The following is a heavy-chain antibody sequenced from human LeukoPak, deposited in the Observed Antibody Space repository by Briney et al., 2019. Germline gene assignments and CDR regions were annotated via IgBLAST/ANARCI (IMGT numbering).Heavy chain of an antibody. V-gene: IGHV4-34*01. CDR2: INHSGST. J-gene: IGHJ6*02. D-gene: IGHD6-19*01. CDR1: GGSFSGYY. Sequence: SETLSLTCAVYGGSFSGYYWSWIRQPPGKGLEWIGEINHSGSTNYNPSLKSRVTISVDTSKNQFSLELSSVTAADTAVYYCAREQGWQWLVGYYYYYGMDVWGQGTTVTVSS. CDR3: AREQGWQWLVGYYYYYGMDV.